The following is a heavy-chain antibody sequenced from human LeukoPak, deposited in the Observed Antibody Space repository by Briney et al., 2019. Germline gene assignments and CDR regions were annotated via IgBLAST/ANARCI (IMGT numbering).Heavy chain of an antibody. CDR1: GFTFSSYG. V-gene: IGHV3-30*18. CDR3: AKAVGYSYGLYFDY. D-gene: IGHD5-18*01. J-gene: IGHJ4*02. CDR2: ISYDGSNK. Sequence: GGSLRLSCAASGFTFSSYGMHWVRQAPGKGLEWVAVISYDGSNKYYADSVEGRFTISRDNSKNTLYLQMNSLRAEDTAVYYCAKAVGYSYGLYFDYWGQGTLVTVSS.